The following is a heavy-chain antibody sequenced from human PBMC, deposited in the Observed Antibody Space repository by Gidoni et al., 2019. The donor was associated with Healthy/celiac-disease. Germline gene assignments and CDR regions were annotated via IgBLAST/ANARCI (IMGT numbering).Heavy chain of an antibody. D-gene: IGHD1-20*01. J-gene: IGHJ3*02. CDR1: GFSLSTTGVG. CDR3: AHDSTITDAFDI. Sequence: QITLKESGPTLVKPTQTLTLTCTFSGFSLSTTGVGVGWIRQPPGKALEWLALIYWNDDKRYSPSLKSRLTITKDTSKNQVVLTMTNMDPVDTATYYCAHDSTITDAFDIWGQGTMATVSS. V-gene: IGHV2-5*01. CDR2: IYWNDDK.